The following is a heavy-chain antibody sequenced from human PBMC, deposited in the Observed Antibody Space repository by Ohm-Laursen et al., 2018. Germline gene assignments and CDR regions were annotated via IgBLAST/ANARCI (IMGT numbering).Heavy chain of an antibody. CDR2: INHSGST. CDR3: ANNSSSSDY. V-gene: IGHV4-34*01. J-gene: IGHJ4*02. CDR1: GGSFSGYY. Sequence: SDTLSLTCAVYGGSFSGYYWSWIRQPPGKGLEWIGEINHSGSTNYNPSLKSRVTISVDTSKNQFSQKLSSVTAADTAVYYCANNSSSSDYWGQGTLVTVSS. D-gene: IGHD6-6*01.